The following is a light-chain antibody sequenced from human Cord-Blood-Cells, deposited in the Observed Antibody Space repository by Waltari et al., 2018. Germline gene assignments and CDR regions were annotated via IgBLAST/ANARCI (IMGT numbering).Light chain of an antibody. CDR2: DVS. V-gene: IGLV2-11*01. Sequence: QSALTQPPPLSGSPGQVVTISCTGTRIDVGCYTVHPGYQQPPGKAPKLMIYDVSKRPSGVPDRFSGSKSGNTASLTISGLQAEDEADYYCCSYAGSYTLVFGGGTKLTVL. CDR3: CSYAGSYTLV. J-gene: IGLJ3*02. CDR1: RIDVGCYTV.